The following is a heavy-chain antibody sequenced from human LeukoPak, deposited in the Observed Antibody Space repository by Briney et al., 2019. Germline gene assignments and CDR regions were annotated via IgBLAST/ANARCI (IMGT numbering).Heavy chain of an antibody. CDR2: ISYDGSNK. J-gene: IGHJ4*02. D-gene: IGHD2-15*01. Sequence: GRYLRLSCAASGFTFSSYGMHWVRQAPGKGLEWVAVISYDGSNKYYADSVKGRFTISRDNSKNTLYLQMNSLRAEDTAVYYCAKDRLYCSGGSCYYLDYWGQGTLVTVSS. CDR1: GFTFSSYG. CDR3: AKDRLYCSGGSCYYLDY. V-gene: IGHV3-30*18.